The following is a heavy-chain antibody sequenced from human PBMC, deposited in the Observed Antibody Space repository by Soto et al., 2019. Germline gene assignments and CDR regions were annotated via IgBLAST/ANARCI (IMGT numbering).Heavy chain of an antibody. Sequence: GGSLRLSCAAPGFSFSIYWMHWVRQAPGKGLVWVSRIITDGSSTSYADSVKGRFTISRDNAKNTLYLQMNSLRAEDTAVYYCATGLSTRGYYMDAWGKGTTVTVSS. CDR3: ATGLSTRGYYMDA. J-gene: IGHJ6*03. D-gene: IGHD1-26*01. CDR1: GFSFSIYW. V-gene: IGHV3-74*01. CDR2: IITDGSST.